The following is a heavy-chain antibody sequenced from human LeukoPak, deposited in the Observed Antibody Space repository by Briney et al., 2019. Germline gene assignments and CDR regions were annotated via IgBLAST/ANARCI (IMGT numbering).Heavy chain of an antibody. CDR2: INPNSGGT. Sequence: ASVKVSCKASGYTFTGYYMHWVRQAPGQGLEWMGWINPNSGGTNYAQKFQGRVTMTRDTSISTAYMELSRLRSDDTVVYYCARDGGKYYYYYYMDVWGKGTTVTVSS. V-gene: IGHV1-2*02. CDR1: GYTFTGYY. J-gene: IGHJ6*03. CDR3: ARDGGKYYYYYYMDV. D-gene: IGHD4-23*01.